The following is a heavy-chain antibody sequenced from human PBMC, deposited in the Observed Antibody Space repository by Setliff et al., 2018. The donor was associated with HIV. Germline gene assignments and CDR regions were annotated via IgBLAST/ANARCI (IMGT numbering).Heavy chain of an antibody. J-gene: IGHJ4*02. CDR1: GGSINSGSYY. CDR3: ATYSSSWPDY. CDR2: IYTSGST. D-gene: IGHD6-13*01. V-gene: IGHV4-61*09. Sequence: SETLSLTCTVSGGSINSGSYYWSWIRQPAGKGLEWIGHIYTSGSTNYSPSLKSRVTISVNKSKNQFSLKLSSVTAADTSVYYCATYSSSWPDYWGQGTLVTVS.